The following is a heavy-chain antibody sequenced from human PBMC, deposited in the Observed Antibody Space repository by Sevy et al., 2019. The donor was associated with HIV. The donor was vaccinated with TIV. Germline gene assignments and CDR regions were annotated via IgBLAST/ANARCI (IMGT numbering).Heavy chain of an antibody. Sequence: GGSLRLSCAASGFSFTDYTMNWVRQSPGKGLEWVSYISGSSTTIYYADSVKGRFTISRDNAKKSLFLQMNDLRDEDTAVFSCNVGLGMAYSFAFWGQGPLATVSS. J-gene: IGHJ4*02. CDR2: ISGSSTTI. V-gene: IGHV3-48*02. CDR1: GFSFTDYT. CDR3: NVGLGMAYSFAF. D-gene: IGHD7-27*01.